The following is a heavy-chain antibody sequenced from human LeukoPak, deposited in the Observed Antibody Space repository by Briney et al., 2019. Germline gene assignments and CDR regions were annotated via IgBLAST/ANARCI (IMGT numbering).Heavy chain of an antibody. CDR2: IYNSGSS. J-gene: IGHJ4*02. CDR1: GGSISNYY. CDR3: ARRTGYYDGFDY. V-gene: IGHV4-59*01. D-gene: IGHD3/OR15-3a*01. Sequence: KPSETLSLTCTVSGGSISNYYWSWIRQPPEKGLEWIGYIYNSGSSNYNPSLKSRVTISVDTSKSQFSLKLSSVTAADTAVYYCARRTGYYDGFDYWGQGTLVTVPS.